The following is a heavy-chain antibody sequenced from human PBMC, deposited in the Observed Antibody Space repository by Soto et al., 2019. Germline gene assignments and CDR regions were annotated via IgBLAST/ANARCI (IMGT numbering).Heavy chain of an antibody. CDR1: GFSFTIFG. CDR2: ISSSASTI. D-gene: IGHD5-18*01. J-gene: IGHJ6*02. V-gene: IGHV3-48*02. CDR3: ARGGYSYGSGMDV. Sequence: GGSLRLSCATTGFSFTIFGMHWVRQAPGKGLEWVSFISSSASTIYYADSVKGRFTISRDNAKNSLYLQMNSLRDEDTAVYYCARGGYSYGSGMDVWGQGTTVTVSS.